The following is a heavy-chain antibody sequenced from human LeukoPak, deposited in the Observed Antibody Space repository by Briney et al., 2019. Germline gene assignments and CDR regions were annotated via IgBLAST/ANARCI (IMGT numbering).Heavy chain of an antibody. V-gene: IGHV4-30-4*01. CDR3: ARGSSDCGGDCYGAFDI. Sequence: PSQTLSLTCTVSGGSISSGDYYWSWIRQPPGKGLELIGYIYYGASAYYNPSLKSRVTISVDTSNNHFSLKLSSVTAADTAVYYCARGSSDCGGDCYGAFDIWGQGTMVTVSS. CDR1: GGSISSGDYY. J-gene: IGHJ3*02. CDR2: IYYGASA. D-gene: IGHD2-21*02.